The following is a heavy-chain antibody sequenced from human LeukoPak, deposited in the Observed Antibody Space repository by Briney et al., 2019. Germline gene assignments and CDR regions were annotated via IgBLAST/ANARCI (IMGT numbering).Heavy chain of an antibody. Sequence: SVKVSCKASGGTFSSYAISWVRQAPGQGLEWMGRIIPIFGTANYAQKFQGRVTITTDESTSTAYMELSSLRSEDTAVYYCASRSGIAAAGTDYWGQGTLVTVSS. CDR3: ASRSGIAAAGTDY. V-gene: IGHV1-69*05. J-gene: IGHJ4*02. D-gene: IGHD6-13*01. CDR2: IIPIFGTA. CDR1: GGTFSSYA.